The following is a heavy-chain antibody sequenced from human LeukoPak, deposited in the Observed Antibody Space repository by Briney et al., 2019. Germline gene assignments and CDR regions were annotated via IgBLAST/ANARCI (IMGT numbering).Heavy chain of an antibody. CDR3: ARELAYCGGDCYLPPDYYYYGMDV. Sequence: ASVKVSCKASGYTFTTYYIHWVRQAPGQGLEWMGRINPNNGDTKYAQNFQGRVTLARDTSISSAYMELSRLRSDDTAIYYCARELAYCGGDCYLPPDYYYYGMDVWGQGTTVTVSS. J-gene: IGHJ6*02. D-gene: IGHD2-21*02. CDR2: INPNNGDT. V-gene: IGHV1-2*06. CDR1: GYTFTTYY.